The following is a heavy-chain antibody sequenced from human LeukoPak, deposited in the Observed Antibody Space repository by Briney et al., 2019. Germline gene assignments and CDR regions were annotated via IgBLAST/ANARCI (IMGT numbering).Heavy chain of an antibody. V-gene: IGHV3-13*01. Sequence: GALRLSCAASGFTFSNYDMHWVRQVIGEGLEWVSGIGPAGDTYYGGSVKGRFTSSRENAKNFLYLQMNSLRAGDTAVYYCARADLRGCSLHYWGQGTLVTVSS. CDR2: IGPAGDT. J-gene: IGHJ4*01. CDR1: GFTFSNYD. CDR3: ARADLRGCSLHY. D-gene: IGHD5-18*01.